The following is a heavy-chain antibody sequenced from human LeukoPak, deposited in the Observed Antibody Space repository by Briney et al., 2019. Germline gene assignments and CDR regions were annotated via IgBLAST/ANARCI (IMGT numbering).Heavy chain of an antibody. CDR1: GFTFSSNY. J-gene: IGHJ6*02. D-gene: IGHD6-13*01. CDR3: ARVGSSWYIYYYGMDV. CDR2: IYSGGST. V-gene: IGHV3-53*01. Sequence: GGSLRLSCAASGFTFSSNYMSWVRQAPGKGLEWVSVIYSGGSTYYADSVKGRFTISRDNSKNTLYLQMNSLRAEDTAVYYCARVGSSWYIYYYGMDVWGQGTTVTVSS.